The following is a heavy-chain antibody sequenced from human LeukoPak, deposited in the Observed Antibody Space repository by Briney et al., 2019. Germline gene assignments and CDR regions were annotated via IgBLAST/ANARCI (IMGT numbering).Heavy chain of an antibody. CDR3: ARSPGLVGANYFDY. CDR2: ISFDGNNK. Sequence: RSLRLSCAASGFTFSTYAMHWVRQAPGKGLEWVTVISFDGNNKNYADSVKGRFTISRDSSKNTLYLQLNSLRAEDTAVYYCARSPGLVGANYFDYWGQGTLVTVSS. V-gene: IGHV3-30*04. CDR1: GFTFSTYA. D-gene: IGHD1-26*01. J-gene: IGHJ4*02.